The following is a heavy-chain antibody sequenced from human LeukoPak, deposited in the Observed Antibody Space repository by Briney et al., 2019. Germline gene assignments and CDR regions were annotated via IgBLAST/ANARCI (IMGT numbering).Heavy chain of an antibody. CDR2: IHYTGSA. D-gene: IGHD2-15*01. CDR1: GGSMSNNY. V-gene: IGHV4-59*08. Sequence: SETLSLTCTVSGGSMSNNYWSWIRQSPGKGLEWIGYIHYTGSATSNPSLKSRVTISVDTSNNHFSLKLRSVTAADTAVYYCARGGWSVDFWGQGTLVTVSS. CDR3: ARGGWSVDF. J-gene: IGHJ4*02.